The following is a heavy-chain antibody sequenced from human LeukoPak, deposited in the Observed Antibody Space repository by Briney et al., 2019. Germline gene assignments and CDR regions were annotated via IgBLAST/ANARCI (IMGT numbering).Heavy chain of an antibody. CDR3: ARDGHSSGSFDY. CDR1: ELTFSGYW. CDR2: IRQDGGQT. J-gene: IGHJ4*02. D-gene: IGHD3-10*01. Sequence: GGSLRLSCAASELTFSGYWMTWVRQAPGKGLQWVGNIRQDGGQTHYSDSVKGRFTIPRDNAKRSLYLQMNSLRPEGTAVYYCARDGHSSGSFDYWGQGTLVTVSS. V-gene: IGHV3-7*01.